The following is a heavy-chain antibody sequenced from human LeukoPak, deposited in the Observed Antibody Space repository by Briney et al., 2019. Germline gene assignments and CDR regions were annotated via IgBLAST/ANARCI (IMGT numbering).Heavy chain of an antibody. CDR3: ARAGLGRFSSGYDY. V-gene: IGHV1-18*04. J-gene: IGHJ4*02. CDR2: ISAYNGNT. Sequence: VASVKVSCKASGYSFSVYSIDWVRQAPGQGLEWMGWISAYNGNTNYAQKLQGRVTMTTDTSTSTAYMELRSLRSDDTAVYYCARAGLGRFSSGYDYWGQGTLVTVSS. CDR1: GYSFSVYS. D-gene: IGHD3-22*01.